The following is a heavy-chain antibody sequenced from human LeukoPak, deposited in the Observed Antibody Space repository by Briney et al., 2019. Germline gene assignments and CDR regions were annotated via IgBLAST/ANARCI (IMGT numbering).Heavy chain of an antibody. J-gene: IGHJ4*02. V-gene: IGHV1-8*03. CDR3: ARVDDSPDY. Sequence: ASVKVSCKASGYTFTRYDINWVRQATGQGLEWMGWMNPKSGNTGHAQKFQGRVTITRDTSISTVYMELSSLRSEDTAVYFCARVDDSPDYWGQGTLVTVSS. CDR2: MNPKSGNT. D-gene: IGHD3-22*01. CDR1: GYTFTRYD.